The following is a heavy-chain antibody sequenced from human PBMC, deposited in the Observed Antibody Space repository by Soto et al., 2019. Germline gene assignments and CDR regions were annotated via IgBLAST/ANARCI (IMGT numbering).Heavy chain of an antibody. V-gene: IGHV3-66*01. CDR2: IYSGGST. J-gene: IGHJ3*02. CDR3: ARVSSSWSDAFDI. D-gene: IGHD6-13*01. Sequence: GGSLRLSCAASGFTVSSNYMSWVRQAPGKGLEWVSVIYSGGSTYYADSVKGRFTISRDNSKNTLYLQMNSLRAEDTAVYYCARVSSSWSDAFDIWGQGTMVTVSS. CDR1: GFTVSSNY.